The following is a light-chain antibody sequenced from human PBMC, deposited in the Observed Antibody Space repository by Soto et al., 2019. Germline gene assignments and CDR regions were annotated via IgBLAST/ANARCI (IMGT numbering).Light chain of an antibody. V-gene: IGLV2-14*01. CDR1: SSDIGGYNF. CDR2: EVS. J-gene: IGLJ3*02. CDR3: SSYTSSNTL. Sequence: QSALTQPASVSGSPGQSITISCTGTSSDIGGYNFVSWYQQHPGKAPKPMIYEVSNRPSGVSNRFSGSKSGNTASLTISGLQAEDEADYYCSSYTSSNTLFGGGTKLTVL.